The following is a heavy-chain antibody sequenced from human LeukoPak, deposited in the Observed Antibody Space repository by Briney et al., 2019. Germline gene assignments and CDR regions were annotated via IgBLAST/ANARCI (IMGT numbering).Heavy chain of an antibody. Sequence: GGSLRLSCATSGFTFSHYGMHWVRQAPGKGLEWVAVMSYDGRYRYYADSAKGRFTISRDNSKRTLYLEMSSLRPEDTALYYCARSELYYGSESYYHLDYRGHGTLVTVSS. D-gene: IGHD3-10*01. CDR3: ARSELYYGSESYYHLDY. V-gene: IGHV3-30*03. CDR1: GFTFSHYG. J-gene: IGHJ4*01. CDR2: MSYDGRYR.